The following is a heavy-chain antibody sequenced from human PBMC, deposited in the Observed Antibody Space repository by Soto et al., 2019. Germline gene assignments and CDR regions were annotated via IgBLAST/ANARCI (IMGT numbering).Heavy chain of an antibody. V-gene: IGHV4-39*01. CDR2: IYYSGST. CDR1: GGSISSSSYY. Sequence: SETLSLTCTVSGGSISSSSYYWGWIRQPPGKGLEWIGSIYYSGSTYCNPSLKSRVTISVDTSKNQFSLKLSSVTAADTAVYYCARHDFWSGYSSRDFDYWGQGTLVPVSA. D-gene: IGHD3-3*01. J-gene: IGHJ4*02. CDR3: ARHDFWSGYSSRDFDY.